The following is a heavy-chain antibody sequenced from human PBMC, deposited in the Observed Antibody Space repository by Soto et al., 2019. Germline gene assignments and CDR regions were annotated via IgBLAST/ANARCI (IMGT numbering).Heavy chain of an antibody. V-gene: IGHV4-38-2*02. CDR3: AREVVGATIEAFDI. D-gene: IGHD1-26*01. J-gene: IGHJ3*02. Sequence: SETLSLTCAVSGYSISSDYYWGWIRQPPGKGLEWIGSIYHSGSTYYNPSLKSRVTISVDTSKNQFSLKLSSVTAADTAVYYCAREVVGATIEAFDIWGQGTMVTVSS. CDR2: IYHSGST. CDR1: GYSISSDYY.